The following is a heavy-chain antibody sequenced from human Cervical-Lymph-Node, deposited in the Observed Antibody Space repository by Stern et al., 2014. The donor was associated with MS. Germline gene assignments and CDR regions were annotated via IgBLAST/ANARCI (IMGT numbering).Heavy chain of an antibody. V-gene: IGHV3-9*01. CDR1: RFNFDDYA. D-gene: IGHD6-19*01. CDR2: ISWNSGSM. J-gene: IGHJ6*02. Sequence: EVQLVESGGGLVQPGRSLRLSCAGARFNFDDYAMHSVRQVPGRGLEWVSRISWNSGSMEYADSVKGRFTISRDNAKNFLYLQMDSLRVEDTAIYYCAKDISSGRWEAQYYYGMDVWGQGTTVTVSS. CDR3: AKDISSGRWEAQYYYGMDV.